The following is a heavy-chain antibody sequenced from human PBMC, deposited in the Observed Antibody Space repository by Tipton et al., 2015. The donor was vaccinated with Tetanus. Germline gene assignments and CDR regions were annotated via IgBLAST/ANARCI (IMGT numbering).Heavy chain of an antibody. J-gene: IGHJ4*02. Sequence: QVQLVQSGAEVKKPGASVKVSCKASGYTFTSYYMHWVRQAPGQGLEWMGIINPSGGITSYAQKFQGRVTMTRDTSTSTVYMELSSLRSEDTAVYYCARAAPTYYYDSSGYQWGQGTLVTVSS. CDR2: INPSGGIT. D-gene: IGHD3-22*01. CDR1: GYTFTSYY. V-gene: IGHV1-46*01. CDR3: ARAAPTYYYDSSGYQ.